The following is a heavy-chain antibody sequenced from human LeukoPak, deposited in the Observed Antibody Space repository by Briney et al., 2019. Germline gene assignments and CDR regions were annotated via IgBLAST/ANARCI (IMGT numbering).Heavy chain of an antibody. J-gene: IGHJ4*02. CDR2: ISYDGSNK. Sequence: GGSLRLSCAASGFTFSSYAMHWVRQAPGKGLEWVAVISYDGSNKYYADSVKGRFTISRDNSKNTLYLQMNSLRAEDTAVYYCARLIVAMRGDYWGQGTLVTVSS. D-gene: IGHD5-12*01. V-gene: IGHV3-30-3*01. CDR3: ARLIVAMRGDY. CDR1: GFTFSSYA.